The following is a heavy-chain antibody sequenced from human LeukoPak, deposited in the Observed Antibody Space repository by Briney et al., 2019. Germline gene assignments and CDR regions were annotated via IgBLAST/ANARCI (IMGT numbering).Heavy chain of an antibody. CDR2: INPSGGST. V-gene: IGHV1-46*01. D-gene: IGHD1-20*01. CDR3: ARDRWSITGTTRWFDP. Sequence: ASVKVSCKASGYSFTSYYMHWVRQAPGQGLEWMGIINPSGGSTSYAQKFQGRVTMTRDMSTSTVYMELSSLRSEDTAVYYCARDRWSITGTTRWFDPWGQGTLVTVSS. CDR1: GYSFTSYY. J-gene: IGHJ5*02.